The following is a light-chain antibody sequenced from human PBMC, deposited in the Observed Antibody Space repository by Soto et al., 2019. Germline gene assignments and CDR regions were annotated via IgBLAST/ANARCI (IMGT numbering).Light chain of an antibody. CDR1: SSNIGSNT. J-gene: IGLJ2*01. CDR3: AAWDDSLNGVA. CDR2: SSN. Sequence: QPVLTQPPSASGTPGQRVTISCSGSSSNIGSNTVNWYQQLPGTAPKLLIYSSNERPSGVPDRFSGSKSGTSASLAISGLQSEDEAEYYCAAWDDSLNGVAFGGGTKLTVL. V-gene: IGLV1-44*01.